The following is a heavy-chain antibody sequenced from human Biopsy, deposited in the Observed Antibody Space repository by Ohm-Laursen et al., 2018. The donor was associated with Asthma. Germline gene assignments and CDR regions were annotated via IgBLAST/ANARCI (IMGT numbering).Heavy chain of an antibody. Sequence: SETLSLTCTVSGGSMTPTSHYWDWIRQAPGKGLEWIGYISYGDKTSYNPSLKNRVTISRDTSKNQFSLRLTSVTAADTAVYFCARRITIFGVVQKDHGMDAWGQGTTVIVSS. CDR3: ARRITIFGVVQKDHGMDA. V-gene: IGHV4-39*01. D-gene: IGHD3-3*01. CDR2: ISYGDKT. CDR1: GGSMTPTSHY. J-gene: IGHJ6*02.